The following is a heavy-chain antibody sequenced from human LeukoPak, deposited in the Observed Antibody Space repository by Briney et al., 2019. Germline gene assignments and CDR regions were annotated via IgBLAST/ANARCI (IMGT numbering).Heavy chain of an antibody. V-gene: IGHV4-61*02. CDR2: IYTSGST. CDR1: GGSISSGSYY. J-gene: IGHJ3*02. CDR3: ARDRIAAAHDAFDI. Sequence: SQTLSLTCTVSGGSISSGSYYWSWIRQPAGKGLEWIGRIYTSGSTNYTPSLESRVTISVDTSKNQFSLKLSSVAAADTAVYYCARDRIAAAHDAFDIWGQGTMVTVSS. D-gene: IGHD6-13*01.